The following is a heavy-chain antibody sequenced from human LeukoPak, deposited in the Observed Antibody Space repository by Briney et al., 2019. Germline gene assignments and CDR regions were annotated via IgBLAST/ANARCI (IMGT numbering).Heavy chain of an antibody. J-gene: IGHJ4*02. CDR2: IYHSGST. Sequence: PSETLSLTCTVSGGSISSGGYYWSWIRQPPGKGLEWIGYIYHSGSTYYNPSLKSRVTISVDTSKNQFSLKLSSVTAADTAVYYCARVGGYWVVRGVIFDYWGQGTLVTVSS. CDR1: GGSISSGGYY. V-gene: IGHV4-30-2*01. D-gene: IGHD3-10*01. CDR3: ARVGGYWVVRGVIFDY.